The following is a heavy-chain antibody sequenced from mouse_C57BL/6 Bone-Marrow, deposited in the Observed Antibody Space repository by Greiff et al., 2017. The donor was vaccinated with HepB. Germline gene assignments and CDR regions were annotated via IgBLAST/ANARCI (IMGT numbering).Heavy chain of an antibody. CDR2: INPSSGYT. V-gene: IGHV1-7*01. D-gene: IGHD1-1*01. CDR1: GYTFTSYW. Sequence: QVQLQQSGAELAKPGASVKLSCKASGYTFTSYWMHWVKQRPGQGLEWIGYINPSSGYTKYNQKFKDKATLTADKSSSTAYMPLSSLTYEDSAVYYCADYYGSSGGLGYFDVWGTGTTVTVSS. CDR3: ADYYGSSGGLGYFDV. J-gene: IGHJ1*03.